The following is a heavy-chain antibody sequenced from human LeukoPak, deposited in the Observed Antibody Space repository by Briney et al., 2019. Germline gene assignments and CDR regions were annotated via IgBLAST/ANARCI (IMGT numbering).Heavy chain of an antibody. Sequence: GGSLRLSCAASGLTVSSNFMNWVRQAPGKGLEWVSVIYSGGNTYYSDSVKGRFTISRDKSKNTLYLQMNSLRAEDTAVYYCVRDPTRRGYFDYWGQGTLVTVSS. CDR2: IYSGGNT. CDR3: VRDPTRRGYFDY. V-gene: IGHV3-53*01. CDR1: GLTVSSNF. D-gene: IGHD3-22*01. J-gene: IGHJ4*02.